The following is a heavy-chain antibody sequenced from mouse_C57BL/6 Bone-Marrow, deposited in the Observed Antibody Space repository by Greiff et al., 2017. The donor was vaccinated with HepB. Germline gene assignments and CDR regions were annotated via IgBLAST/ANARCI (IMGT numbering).Heavy chain of an antibody. D-gene: IGHD1-1*01. Sequence: DVQLQESGGGLVQPGGSMKLSCAASGFTFSDAWMDWVRQSPEKGLEWVAEIRNKANNHATYYAESVKGRFTISRDDSKSSVYLQMNSLRAEDTGIYYCTYLYYGSSYVWYFDVWGTGTTVTVSS. J-gene: IGHJ1*03. V-gene: IGHV6-6*01. CDR1: GFTFSDAW. CDR3: TYLYYGSSYVWYFDV. CDR2: IRNKANNHAT.